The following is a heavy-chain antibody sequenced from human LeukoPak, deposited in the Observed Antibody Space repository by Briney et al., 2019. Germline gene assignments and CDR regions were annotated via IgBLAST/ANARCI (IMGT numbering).Heavy chain of an antibody. J-gene: IGHJ4*02. CDR2: ISSSGSTI. V-gene: IGHV3-11*01. Sequence: GGSLRLSCATSGFTFSDYYMSWIRQAPGKGLEWVSYISSSGSTIYYADSVKGRFTISRDNAKNSLYLQMNSLRAEDTAVYYCAREGDSSSQLYGFDYWGQGTLVTVSS. D-gene: IGHD6-13*01. CDR1: GFTFSDYY. CDR3: AREGDSSSQLYGFDY.